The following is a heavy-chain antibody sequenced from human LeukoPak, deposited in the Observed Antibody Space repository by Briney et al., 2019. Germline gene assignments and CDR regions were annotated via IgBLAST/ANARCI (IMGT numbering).Heavy chain of an antibody. Sequence: SGGSLRLSCAASGFTFSSYGMHWVRQAPGKGLEWVAMISYDGSNKYYADSVKGRFTISRDNSKNTLYLQMNSLRAEDTAVYYCARGSITMVRGVSYYFDYWGQGTLVTVSS. J-gene: IGHJ4*02. V-gene: IGHV3-30*03. CDR3: ARGSITMVRGVSYYFDY. CDR2: ISYDGSNK. D-gene: IGHD3-10*01. CDR1: GFTFSSYG.